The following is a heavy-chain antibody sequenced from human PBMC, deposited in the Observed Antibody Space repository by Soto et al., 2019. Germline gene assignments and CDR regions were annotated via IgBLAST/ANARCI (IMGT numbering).Heavy chain of an antibody. CDR3: ARGFIVVVPAASRGTYYYGIDV. J-gene: IGHJ6*02. Sequence: QVQLQQWGAGLLKPSETLSLTCAVYGGSFSGYYWSWIRQPPGKGLEWIGEINHSGSTNYNPSLKSRVTISVDTSKNQFSLKLSSVTAADTAVYYCARGFIVVVPAASRGTYYYGIDVRGQGTTVTVSS. CDR1: GGSFSGYY. V-gene: IGHV4-34*01. CDR2: INHSGST. D-gene: IGHD2-2*01.